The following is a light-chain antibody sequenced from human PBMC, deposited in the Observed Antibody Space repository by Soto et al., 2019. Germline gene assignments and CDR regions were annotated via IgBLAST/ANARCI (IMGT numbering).Light chain of an antibody. CDR2: DAS. CDR1: QNIRQY. Sequence: DIQMTQSPSSLTASVGDRVTITCQTSQNIRQYLIWYQQSPGKAPNLLISDASTLEEGVPSRFIGRGSGTHFTLTISSLQPEDIGRYYCHQYDDLPYTFGQGTSLQIK. J-gene: IGKJ2*01. V-gene: IGKV1-33*01. CDR3: HQYDDLPYT.